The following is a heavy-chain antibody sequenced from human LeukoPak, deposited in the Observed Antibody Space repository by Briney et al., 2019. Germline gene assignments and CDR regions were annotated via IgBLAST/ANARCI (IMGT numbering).Heavy chain of an antibody. V-gene: IGHV3-7*01. CDR3: ARIHYCGGDCYSGVGGDY. CDR2: IKQDGSEK. CDR1: GFTFSSYW. J-gene: IGHJ4*02. Sequence: GGSLRLSCAASGFTFSSYWMSWVRQAPGKGLEWVANIKQDGSEKYYVDSVKGRFTIYRDNAKNTLYLQMNSLRAEDTAVYYCARIHYCGGDCYSGVGGDYWGQGTLVTVSS. D-gene: IGHD2-21*02.